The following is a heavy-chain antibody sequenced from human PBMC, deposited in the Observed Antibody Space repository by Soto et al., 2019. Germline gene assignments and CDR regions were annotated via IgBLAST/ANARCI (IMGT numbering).Heavy chain of an antibody. CDR3: ARGRGYSYGTVYYYYGMDV. Sequence: QVQLQESGPGLVKPSETLSLTCTVSGGSISSYYWSWIRQPAGKGLEWIGRIYTSGSTNYNPSLNRRVTMSVDTSKNQFSLKLSSVTAADTAVYYCARGRGYSYGTVYYYYGMDVWGQGTTVTVSS. CDR1: GGSISSYY. CDR2: IYTSGST. J-gene: IGHJ6*02. D-gene: IGHD5-18*01. V-gene: IGHV4-4*07.